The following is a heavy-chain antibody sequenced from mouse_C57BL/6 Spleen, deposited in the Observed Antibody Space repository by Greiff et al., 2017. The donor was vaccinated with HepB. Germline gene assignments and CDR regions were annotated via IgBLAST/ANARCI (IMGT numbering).Heavy chain of an antibody. Sequence: QVQLKQSGPGLVQPSQRLSITCTVSGFSLTSYGVHWVRQSPGKGLEWLGVIWRGGSTDYNAAFMSRLSITKDNSKSQVFFKMNSLQADDTAIYYCAKNSPLGPFYYAMDYWGQGTSVTVSS. J-gene: IGHJ4*01. V-gene: IGHV2-5*01. CDR2: IWRGGST. CDR1: GFSLTSYG. CDR3: AKNSPLGPFYYAMDY. D-gene: IGHD4-1*01.